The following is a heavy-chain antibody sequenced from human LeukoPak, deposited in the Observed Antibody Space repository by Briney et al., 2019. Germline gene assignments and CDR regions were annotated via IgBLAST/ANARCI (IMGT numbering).Heavy chain of an antibody. V-gene: IGHV1-8*03. Sequence: GASVKVSCKASGYTFTSYDINWVRQATGQGLEWMGWMNPNSGNTGYAQKFQGRVTITRNTSISTAYMELSSLRSEDTAVYYCARGRNTIIVAWFDPWGQGTLVTVSS. J-gene: IGHJ5*02. CDR2: MNPNSGNT. CDR3: ARGRNTIIVAWFDP. D-gene: IGHD3-22*01. CDR1: GYTFTSYD.